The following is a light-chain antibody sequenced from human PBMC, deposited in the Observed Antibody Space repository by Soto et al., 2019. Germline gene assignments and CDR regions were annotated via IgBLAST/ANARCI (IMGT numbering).Light chain of an antibody. V-gene: IGLV1-40*01. J-gene: IGLJ3*02. Sequence: QSALTQPPSVSGAPGQRVTISCTGSSSNIGAGYDVHWYQQLPGTAPKLLIYGNSNRPSGVPDRFSGSKSGTSASLAITGLHAEDEADYYGQSYDSSLSGWVFGGGTKLTVL. CDR3: QSYDSSLSGWV. CDR2: GNS. CDR1: SSNIGAGYD.